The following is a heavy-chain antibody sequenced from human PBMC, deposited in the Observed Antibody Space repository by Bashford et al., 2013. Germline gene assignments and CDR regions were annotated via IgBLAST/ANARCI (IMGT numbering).Heavy chain of an antibody. CDR3: ARDKELRSVGSFDY. J-gene: IGHJ4*02. D-gene: IGHD3-10*01. Sequence: GGSLRLSCAASGFTFSSYSMNWVRQAPGKGLEWVSSISSSSSYIYYADSVKGRFTISRDNAKNSLYLQMNSLRAEDTAVYYCARDKELRSVGSFDYWGPGNPGHRLL. V-gene: IGHV3-21*01. CDR2: ISSSSSYI. CDR1: GFTFSSYS.